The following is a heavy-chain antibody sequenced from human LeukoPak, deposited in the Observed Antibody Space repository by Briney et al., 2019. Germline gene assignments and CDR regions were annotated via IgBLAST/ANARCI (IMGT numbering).Heavy chain of an antibody. D-gene: IGHD6-19*01. CDR3: ARSSGYSSGWYSSPYFDY. V-gene: IGHV3-30*03. Sequence: GGSLRLSCAASGFTFSSYGMHWVRQAPGKGLEWVAVISYDGSNKYYADSVKGRFTISRDNSKNTLYLQMNSLRAEDTAVYYCARSSGYSSGWYSSPYFDYWGQGTLVTVSS. CDR1: GFTFSSYG. J-gene: IGHJ4*02. CDR2: ISYDGSNK.